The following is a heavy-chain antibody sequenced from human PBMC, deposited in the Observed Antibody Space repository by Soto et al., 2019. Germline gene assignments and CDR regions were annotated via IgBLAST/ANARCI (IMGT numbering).Heavy chain of an antibody. CDR1: SGSISSSNW. J-gene: IGHJ6*02. CDR2: IYHSGST. D-gene: IGHD1-26*01. V-gene: IGHV4-4*02. Sequence: KASETLSLTCAVSSGSISSSNWWSWVRQPPGKGLEWIGEIYHSGSTNYNPSLKSRVTISVDKSKNQFSLKLSSVTAADTAVYYCARAKGDGSLGFSVYYGMDGWGQGTTVTVSS. CDR3: ARAKGDGSLGFSVYYGMDG.